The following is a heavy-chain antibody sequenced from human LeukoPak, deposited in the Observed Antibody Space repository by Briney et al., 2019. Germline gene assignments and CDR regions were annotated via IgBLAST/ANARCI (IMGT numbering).Heavy chain of an antibody. J-gene: IGHJ4*02. CDR1: GYTFTSYG. CDR3: ARQSAVALDY. D-gene: IGHD6-19*01. V-gene: IGHV1-3*01. Sequence: GASVKVSCKASGYTFTSYGISWVRQAPGQRLEWMGWINAGNGNTKYSQKFQGRVTITRDTSASTAYMELSSLRSEDTAVYYCARQSAVALDYWGQGTLVTVSS. CDR2: INAGNGNT.